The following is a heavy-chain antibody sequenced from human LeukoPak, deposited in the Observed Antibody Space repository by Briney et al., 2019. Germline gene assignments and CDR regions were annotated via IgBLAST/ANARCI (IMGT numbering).Heavy chain of an antibody. V-gene: IGHV3-53*01. Sequence: GGSLRLSCAASGFTVSSNYMSWVRQAPGKGLEWVSVIYSGGSTYYADSVKGRFTISRDNSKNTLYLQMNSLRAEDTAVYYCARGIVDYYDSSGYYFDYWGQGTLVTVSS. D-gene: IGHD3-22*01. CDR2: IYSGGST. J-gene: IGHJ4*02. CDR3: ARGIVDYYDSSGYYFDY. CDR1: GFTVSSNY.